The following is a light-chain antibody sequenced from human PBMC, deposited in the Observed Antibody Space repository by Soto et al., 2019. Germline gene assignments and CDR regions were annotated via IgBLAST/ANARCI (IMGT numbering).Light chain of an antibody. CDR1: QGISSY. Sequence: DTQLTQSPSFLSASVGDRVTITCRASQGISSYLAWYQQKPGKAPKLLIYAASTLQSGVPSRFSGSRSGTEFTLTISSLQPDDFATYYCQHYNSYSEAFGQGTKVDIK. CDR2: AAS. V-gene: IGKV1-9*01. J-gene: IGKJ1*01. CDR3: QHYNSYSEA.